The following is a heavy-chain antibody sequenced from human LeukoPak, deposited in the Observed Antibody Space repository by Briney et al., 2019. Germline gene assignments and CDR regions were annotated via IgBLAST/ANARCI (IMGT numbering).Heavy chain of an antibody. CDR1: GGSISSYY. J-gene: IGHJ6*03. D-gene: IGHD2-2*01. CDR3: ARGPYQLPFYYYYYMDV. Sequence: SETLSLTFTVPGGSISSYYWSWIRQPAGKGLEWIGRIYTSGSTNYNPSLKSRVTISVDKSKTQFSLKLSSVTAADTAVYYCARGPYQLPFYYYYYMDVWGKGTTVTVSS. V-gene: IGHV4-4*07. CDR2: IYTSGST.